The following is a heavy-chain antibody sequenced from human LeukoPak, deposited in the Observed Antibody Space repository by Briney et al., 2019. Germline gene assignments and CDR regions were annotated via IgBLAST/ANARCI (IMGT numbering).Heavy chain of an antibody. V-gene: IGHV3-7*01. CDR2: IKKDGSEK. Sequence: GGSLRLSCAASGFTFSSYWMQWVRQAPGKGLEWVANIKKDGSEKYYVDSVKGGFTISRDNAKNSLYLQMNSLRAEDTAVYSCVRDGDTSGYTNWGQGTLVTVSS. CDR3: VRDGDTSGYTN. CDR1: GFTFSSYW. D-gene: IGHD3-22*01. J-gene: IGHJ4*02.